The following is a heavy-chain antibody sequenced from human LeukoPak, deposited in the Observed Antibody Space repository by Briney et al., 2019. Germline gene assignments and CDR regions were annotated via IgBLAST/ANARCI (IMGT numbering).Heavy chain of an antibody. CDR1: GFTFTGYY. J-gene: IGHJ5*02. CDR3: ARVPCIISSCDPRNWFDP. V-gene: IGHV1-2*02. CDR2: INPNSGGT. D-gene: IGHD2-2*01. Sequence: ASVKVSCKASGFTFTGYYMHWVRQAPGQGLEWMGWINPNSGGTNYAQKFQGRVTMTRGTSINTAYMELSSLRSDDTAAYYCARVPCIISSCDPRNWFDPWGQGTLVTVSS.